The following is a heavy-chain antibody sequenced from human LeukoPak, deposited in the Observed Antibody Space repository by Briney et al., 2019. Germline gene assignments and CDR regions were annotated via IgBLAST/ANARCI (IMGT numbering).Heavy chain of an antibody. V-gene: IGHV3-74*01. CDR1: GFTFSGYW. Sequence: GGSLRLSCAASGFTFSGYWMHWVRQAPGKGLVWVSRINSDGGNTNYADSVKGRFTISRDNSKNTLYLQMNSLRAEDTAVYYCARGSSNYVTYDYWGQGTLVTVSS. J-gene: IGHJ4*02. D-gene: IGHD4-11*01. CDR2: INSDGGNT. CDR3: ARGSSNYVTYDY.